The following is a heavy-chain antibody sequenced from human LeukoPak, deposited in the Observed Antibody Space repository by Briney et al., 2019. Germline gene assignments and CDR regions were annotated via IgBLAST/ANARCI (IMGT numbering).Heavy chain of an antibody. CDR3: ARSGLSATGEFDY. D-gene: IGHD2-15*01. CDR1: GGSISSGGYY. J-gene: IGHJ4*02. V-gene: IGHV4-31*03. Sequence: SQTLSLTCTVSGGSISSGGYYWSWIRQHPGKGLEWIGYIYYSGSTYYNPSLKSRLTISVGTSKNQFSLKLSSVTAADTAVYYCARSGLSATGEFDYWGQGTLVTVSS. CDR2: IYYSGST.